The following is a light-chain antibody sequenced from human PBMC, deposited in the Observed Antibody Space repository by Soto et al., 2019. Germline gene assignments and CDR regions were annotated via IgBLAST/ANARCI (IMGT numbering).Light chain of an antibody. CDR2: EGS. CDR1: SSDVGSYNL. V-gene: IGLV2-23*01. Sequence: QSVLTQPASVSGSPGQSITISCTGSSSDVGSYNLVSWYQQHPGKAHKLMIYEGSKRPSGVSNRFSGSKSGNTASLTISGLQAEDEADYYCCSYAGGGSYVFGPGTKVTVL. J-gene: IGLJ1*01. CDR3: CSYAGGGSYV.